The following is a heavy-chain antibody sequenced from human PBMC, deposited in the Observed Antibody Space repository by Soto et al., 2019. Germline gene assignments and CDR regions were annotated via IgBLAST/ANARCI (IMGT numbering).Heavy chain of an antibody. CDR1: GGSISSYY. D-gene: IGHD3-22*01. CDR3: ARLNYYDSTGYLDY. CDR2: IYYSGST. Sequence: SETLSLTCTVSGGSISSYYWSWIQQPPGKGLEWIGYIYYSGSTNYNPSLKSRVTISVDTSKNQFSLKLSSVTAADTAVYYCARLNYYDSTGYLDYWGQGTLVTVSS. V-gene: IGHV4-59*01. J-gene: IGHJ4*02.